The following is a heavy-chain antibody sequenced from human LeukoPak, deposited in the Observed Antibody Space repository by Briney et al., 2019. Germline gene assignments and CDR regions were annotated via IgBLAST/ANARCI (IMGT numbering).Heavy chain of an antibody. CDR1: GFTFSSYS. J-gene: IGHJ4*02. CDR2: ISSSSYI. D-gene: IGHD3-10*01. Sequence: GGSLRLSCAASGFTFSSYSMNWVRQAPGKGLEWVSSISSSSYIYYADSVKGRFTISRDNAKNSLYLQMNSLRAEDTAVYYCAREDGSGSFDYWGQGTLVTVSS. V-gene: IGHV3-21*01. CDR3: AREDGSGSFDY.